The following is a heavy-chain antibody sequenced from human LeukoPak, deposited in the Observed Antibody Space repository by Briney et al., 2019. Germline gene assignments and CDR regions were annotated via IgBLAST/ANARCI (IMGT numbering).Heavy chain of an antibody. D-gene: IGHD6-25*01. CDR1: EFSFSRSW. CDR2: IEQDGSAK. CDR3: GGGGY. J-gene: IGHJ4*02. Sequence: GGSLRLSCAASEFSFSRSWMNWVRQAPGKGLEGVANIEQDGSAKYYVDSVEGRFTISRDNAKNSLYLQMNSLRAEDTAVYYCGGGGYWGQGIQVTVSS. V-gene: IGHV3-7*05.